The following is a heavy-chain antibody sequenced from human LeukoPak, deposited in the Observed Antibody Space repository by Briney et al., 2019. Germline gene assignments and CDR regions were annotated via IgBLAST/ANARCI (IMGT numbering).Heavy chain of an antibody. CDR2: ISYDGSNK. D-gene: IGHD3-9*01. V-gene: IGHV3-30*16. CDR3: AREVLTGWGFDY. Sequence: GGSRRLPCAPSGFTLSIFSIHWVRHAPGQGLGWVAVISYDGSNKYYADSVKGRFTISRDNSKNTLYLQMNSLRAEDTAVYCCAREVLTGWGFDYWGKGTLVTVSS. J-gene: IGHJ4*02. CDR1: GFTLSIFS.